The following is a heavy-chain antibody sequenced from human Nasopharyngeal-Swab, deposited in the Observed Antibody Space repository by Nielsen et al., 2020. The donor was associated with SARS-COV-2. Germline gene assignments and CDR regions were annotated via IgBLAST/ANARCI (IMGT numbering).Heavy chain of an antibody. Sequence: RQAPGKGLEWIGYIYYSGSTNYSPSLKSRVTISVDTSKNQFSLKLSSVTAADTAVYYCAREIYDGHHDPWGQGTLVTVSS. CDR2: IYYSGST. CDR3: AREIYDGHHDP. D-gene: IGHD3-3*01. J-gene: IGHJ5*02. V-gene: IGHV4-59*01.